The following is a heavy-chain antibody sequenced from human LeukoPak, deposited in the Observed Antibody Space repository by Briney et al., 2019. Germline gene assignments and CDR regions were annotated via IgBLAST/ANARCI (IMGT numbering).Heavy chain of an antibody. CDR2: ISSSGGTI. J-gene: IGHJ6*02. CDR3: ARDGSYGDYGIYYYYGMDV. D-gene: IGHD4-17*01. CDR1: GFTFSDYY. Sequence: PGGSLRLSCAASGFTFSDYYMSRIRQAPGKGLEWVSYISSSGGTIYYADSVKGRFTISRDNAKNSLYLQMNCLRAEDTAVYYCARDGSYGDYGIYYYYGMDVWGQGTTVTVSS. V-gene: IGHV3-11*01.